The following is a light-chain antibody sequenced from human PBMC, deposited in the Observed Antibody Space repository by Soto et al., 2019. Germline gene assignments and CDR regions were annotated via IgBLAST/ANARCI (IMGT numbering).Light chain of an antibody. CDR3: ATCDDSVDV. Sequence: QSVLTQPLYAPGPAGERATISCSGSTANIGTNNVNWFQHLQVSAPKRPTYTNERRPSGVPDRFSGSRSCASASLSISGLHSEDEADYYGATCDDSVDVFGTGTKV. V-gene: IGLV1-44*01. CDR2: TNE. CDR1: TANIGTNN. J-gene: IGLJ1*01.